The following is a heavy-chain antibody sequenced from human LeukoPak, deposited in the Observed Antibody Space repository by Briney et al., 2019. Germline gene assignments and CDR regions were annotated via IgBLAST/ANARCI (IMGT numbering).Heavy chain of an antibody. J-gene: IGHJ4*02. Sequence: SETLSLTCAVYGGSFSGYYWSWIRQPPGKGLEWIGDINHSGSTNYNPSLKSRVTISVDTSKNQFSLKLSSVTAADTAVYYCARGRDYGGNSAFPGEYYFDYWGQGTLVTVSS. V-gene: IGHV4-34*01. D-gene: IGHD4-23*01. CDR3: ARGRDYGGNSAFPGEYYFDY. CDR1: GGSFSGYY. CDR2: INHSGST.